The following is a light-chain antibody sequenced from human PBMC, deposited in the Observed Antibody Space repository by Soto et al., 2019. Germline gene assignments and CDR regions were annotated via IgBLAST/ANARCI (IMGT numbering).Light chain of an antibody. V-gene: IGKV1-5*01. Sequence: DIQMTQSPSTLSASVGDRVTITCRASQTITTWLAWYQQKPGKAPKLLIYDASSLDSGVPSRFSGSGSGTELTLTISAVQPDDFAIYYCQQYYSYPYTFGHGTKLEIK. CDR3: QQYYSYPYT. CDR1: QTITTW. J-gene: IGKJ2*01. CDR2: DAS.